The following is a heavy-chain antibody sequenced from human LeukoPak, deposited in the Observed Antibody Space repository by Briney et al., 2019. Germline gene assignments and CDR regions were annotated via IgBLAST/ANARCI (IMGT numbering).Heavy chain of an antibody. CDR2: INPNSGGT. V-gene: IGHV1-2*02. CDR1: GHIFTGYY. CDR3: ARGYSYGPNRDYFDY. Sequence: ASVKVSCKASGHIFTGYYMHWVRQAPGQGLEWMGWINPNSGGTNYAQKFQGRVTMTRDTSISTAYMELSRLRSDDTAVYYCARGYSYGPNRDYFDYWGQGTLVTVSS. J-gene: IGHJ4*02. D-gene: IGHD5-18*01.